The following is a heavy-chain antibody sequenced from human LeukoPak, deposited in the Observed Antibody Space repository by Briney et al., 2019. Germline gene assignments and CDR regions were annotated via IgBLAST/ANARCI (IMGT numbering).Heavy chain of an antibody. J-gene: IGHJ4*02. V-gene: IGHV3-30*02. CDR3: AKDGGSSVYVERLDY. Sequence: GGSLRLSCAASGFTFSTYGMHWVRQAPGKGLEWVSFLQFDGNNKNYADSVKGRFTISRDNSKSMLYLQMNDLRPEDTALYYCAKDGGSSVYVERLDYWGQGTLVTVSS. CDR1: GFTFSTYG. D-gene: IGHD6-13*01. CDR2: LQFDGNNK.